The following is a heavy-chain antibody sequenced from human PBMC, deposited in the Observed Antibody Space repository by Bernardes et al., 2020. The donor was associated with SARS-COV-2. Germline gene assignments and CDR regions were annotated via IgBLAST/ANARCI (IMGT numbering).Heavy chain of an antibody. CDR1: WDSLSSNSAA. CDR3: AREYSSSPGGFDY. V-gene: IGHV6-1*01. Sequence: LTPSLTLAIAWDSLSSNSAAWTLLRQSPSRGLEWMGRTYYRSKWYNDYAVSVKSRITINPDTSKNQFSLQLNSVTPEDTAVYYCAREYSSSPGGFDYWGQGTLVTVSS. J-gene: IGHJ4*02. CDR2: TYYRSKWYN. D-gene: IGHD6-6*01.